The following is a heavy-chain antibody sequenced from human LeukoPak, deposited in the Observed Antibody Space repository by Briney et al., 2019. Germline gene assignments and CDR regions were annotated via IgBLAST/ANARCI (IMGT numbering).Heavy chain of an antibody. CDR1: GYSFTSYW. CDR2: IYPGDSDT. D-gene: IGHD5-12*01. J-gene: IGHJ4*02. V-gene: IGHV5-51*01. Sequence: GESLKISCKGSGYSFTSYWIGWVRQMPGKGLEWMGIIYPGDSDTRYSPSFQGQVTISADKSISTAYLQWSSLKASDTAMYYCARSRAGSGYDYYFDYWGQGTLVTVSS. CDR3: ARSRAGSGYDYYFDY.